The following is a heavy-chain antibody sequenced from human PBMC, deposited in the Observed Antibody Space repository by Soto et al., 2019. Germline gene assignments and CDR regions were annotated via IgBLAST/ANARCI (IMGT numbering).Heavy chain of an antibody. J-gene: IGHJ4*02. D-gene: IGHD3-16*01. CDR1: GFTFSSYS. CDR3: ARGPSLQGEDY. CDR2: ISSSSSYI. V-gene: IGHV3-21*01. Sequence: GGSLRLSCAASGFTFSSYSMNWVRQAPGKGLEWVSSISSSSSYIYYADSVKGRFTISRDNAKNSLYLQMNSLRAEDTAVYYCARGPSLQGEDYWGQGTLVTVPQ.